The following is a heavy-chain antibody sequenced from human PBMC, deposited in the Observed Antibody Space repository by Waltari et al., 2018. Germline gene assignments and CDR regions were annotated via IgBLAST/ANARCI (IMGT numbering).Heavy chain of an antibody. J-gene: IGHJ3*02. Sequence: QVQLVESGGGVVQPGRSLRLSCSASGFTFSTSGMHWVRQAPDKGLKWVAVIPFDGSNEYYIDSVKGRFTISRDNSKNTLYLQMNTLRAEDTAVYYCVRDRGGSGYTYTPSFDIWGQGTMVTVSS. CDR1: GFTFSTSG. D-gene: IGHD5-18*01. CDR2: IPFDGSNE. V-gene: IGHV3-30*03. CDR3: VRDRGGSGYTYTPSFDI.